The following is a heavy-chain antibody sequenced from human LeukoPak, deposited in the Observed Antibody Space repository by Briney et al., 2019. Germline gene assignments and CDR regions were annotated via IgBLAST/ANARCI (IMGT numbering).Heavy chain of an antibody. D-gene: IGHD6-19*01. Sequence: GGSQRLSCAASGFTFSSYGMHWVRQAPGKGLEWVAFIRYDGSNKYYADSVKGRFTISRDNSKNTLYLQMNSLRAEDTAVYYCADSSGWSKGPYDYWGQGTLVTVSS. V-gene: IGHV3-30*02. J-gene: IGHJ4*02. CDR2: IRYDGSNK. CDR1: GFTFSSYG. CDR3: ADSSGWSKGPYDY.